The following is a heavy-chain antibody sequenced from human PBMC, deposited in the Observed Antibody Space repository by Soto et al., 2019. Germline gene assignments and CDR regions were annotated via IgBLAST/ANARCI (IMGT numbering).Heavy chain of an antibody. J-gene: IGHJ5*02. CDR2: IYHSGST. CDR1: GGSISSSSYY. Sequence: SETLSLTCTVSGGSISSSSYYWGWIRQPPGKGLEWIGSIYHSGSTYYNPPLKSRVTISVDTSKNQFSLKLSSVTAADTAVYYCARQERGYRRDRNWFDPWGQGTMVTVS. V-gene: IGHV4-39*01. D-gene: IGHD5-18*01. CDR3: ARQERGYRRDRNWFDP.